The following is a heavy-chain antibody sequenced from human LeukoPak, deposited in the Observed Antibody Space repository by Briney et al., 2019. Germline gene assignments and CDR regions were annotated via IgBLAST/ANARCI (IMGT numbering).Heavy chain of an antibody. CDR1: GFTFDDFA. Sequence: GGPLRLSCVASGFTFDDFAMYWVRQLPGKGPEWVSLISEDGDGTYYADSVKGRFTISRDNSKNSLYLQMNSLRTEDTALYYCAKDNTYYYGSGSYGPHWFDPWGQGTLVTVSS. D-gene: IGHD3-10*01. CDR2: ISEDGDGT. V-gene: IGHV3-43*02. J-gene: IGHJ5*02. CDR3: AKDNTYYYGSGSYGPHWFDP.